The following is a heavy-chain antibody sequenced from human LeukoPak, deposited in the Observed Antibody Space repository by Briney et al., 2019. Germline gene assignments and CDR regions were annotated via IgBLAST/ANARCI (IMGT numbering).Heavy chain of an antibody. CDR3: ARAGVLRFLRD. D-gene: IGHD3-3*01. CDR2: IYYSGST. Sequence: SSETLSLTCAVSDYSISSDNWWGWIRQPPGKGLEWIGYIYYSGSTNYNPSLKSRVTISVDTSKNQFSLKLSSVTAADTAVYYCARAGVLRFLRDWGQGTLVTVSS. J-gene: IGHJ4*02. V-gene: IGHV4-28*03. CDR1: DYSISSDNW.